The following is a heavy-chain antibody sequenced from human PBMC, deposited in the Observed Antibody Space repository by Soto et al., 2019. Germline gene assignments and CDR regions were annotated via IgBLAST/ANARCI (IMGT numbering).Heavy chain of an antibody. V-gene: IGHV1-18*01. CDR2: ISAYNGNT. CDR1: GYTYTSYG. CDR3: ARDNGFGESDV. Sequence: ASVKVCCKDSGYTYTSYGMSWVRQAPGQGLEWMGWISAYNGNTNYAQKLQGRVTMTTDTSTSTAYMELRSLRSDDTAVYYCARDNGFGESDVWGQGTTVTVSS. J-gene: IGHJ6*02. D-gene: IGHD3-10*01.